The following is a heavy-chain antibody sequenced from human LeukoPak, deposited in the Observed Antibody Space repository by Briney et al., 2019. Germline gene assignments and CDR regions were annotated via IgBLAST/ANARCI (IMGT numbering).Heavy chain of an antibody. V-gene: IGHV3-23*01. CDR3: AGDSSGYYRSFDY. J-gene: IGHJ4*02. CDR1: GFTFSSYR. D-gene: IGHD3-22*01. CDR2: ISGSGGST. Sequence: PGGSLRLSCAASGFTFSSYRMNWVRQAPGKGLEWVSAISGSGGSTYYADSVKGRFTISRDNSKNTLYLQMNSLRAEDTAVYYCAGDSSGYYRSFDYWGQGTLVTVSS.